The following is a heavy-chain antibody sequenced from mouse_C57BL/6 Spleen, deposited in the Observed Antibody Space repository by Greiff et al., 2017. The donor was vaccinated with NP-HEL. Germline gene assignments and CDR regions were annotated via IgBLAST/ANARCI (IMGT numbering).Heavy chain of an antibody. J-gene: IGHJ1*03. D-gene: IGHD1-1*01. V-gene: IGHV5-17*01. CDR3: AREITTVVARYFDV. CDR1: GFTFSDYG. CDR2: ISSGSSTI. Sequence: EVKLMESGGGLVKPGGSLKLSCAASGFTFSDYGMHWVRQAPEKGLEWVAYISSGSSTIYYADTVKGRFTISRDNAKNTLFLQMTSLRSEDTAMYYCAREITTVVARYFDVWGTGTTVTVSS.